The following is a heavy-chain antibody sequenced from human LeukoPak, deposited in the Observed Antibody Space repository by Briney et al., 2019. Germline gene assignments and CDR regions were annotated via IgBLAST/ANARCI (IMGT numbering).Heavy chain of an antibody. J-gene: IGHJ2*01. CDR3: AKPVGLEAPTASRYFDL. Sequence: GGSLRLSCAASGFTFSSYGMHWVRQAPGKGLEWVAFIRYDGSNKYYADSVKGRFTISRDNSKNTLFLHMDSLRAEDTAVYYCAKPVGLEAPTASRYFDLWGRGTQVTVSS. D-gene: IGHD2-2*01. V-gene: IGHV3-30*02. CDR2: IRYDGSNK. CDR1: GFTFSSYG.